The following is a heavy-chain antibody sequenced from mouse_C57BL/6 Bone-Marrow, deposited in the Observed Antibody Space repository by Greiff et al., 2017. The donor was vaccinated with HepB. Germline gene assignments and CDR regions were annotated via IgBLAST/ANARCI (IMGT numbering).Heavy chain of an antibody. CDR1: GYTFTDYE. CDR2: IDPETGGT. V-gene: IGHV1-15*01. D-gene: IGHD1-1*01. Sequence: QVQLQQSGAELVRPGASVTLSCKASGYTFTDYEMHWVKQTPVHGLEWIGAIDPETGGTAYNQKFKGKAILTADKSSSTAYMELRSLTSEDSAVYYCTEDYYGSSGFAYWGQGTLVTVSA. CDR3: TEDYYGSSGFAY. J-gene: IGHJ3*01.